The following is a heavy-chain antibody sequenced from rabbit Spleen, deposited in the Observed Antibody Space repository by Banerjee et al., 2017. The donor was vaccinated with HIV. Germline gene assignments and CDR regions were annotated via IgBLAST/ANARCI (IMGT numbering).Heavy chain of an antibody. CDR3: ARDSGSSFSSYGMDL. J-gene: IGHJ6*01. D-gene: IGHD8-1*01. Sequence: QSLEESGGDLVKPGASLTLTCTASGVSFSSNYYMCWVRQAPGKGLEWIACIDSGSSGFTYFASWAKGRFSSSKPSSPTVTLQMTSLTAADTATYFCARDSGSSFSSYGMDLWGPGTLVTVS. CDR2: IDSGSSGFT. V-gene: IGHV1S40*01. CDR1: GVSFSSNYY.